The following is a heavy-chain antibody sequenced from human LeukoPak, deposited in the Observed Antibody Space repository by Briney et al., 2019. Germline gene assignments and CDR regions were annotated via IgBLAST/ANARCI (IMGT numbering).Heavy chain of an antibody. J-gene: IGHJ4*02. V-gene: IGHV3-21*01. CDR1: GFTFSSYS. CDR3: ARAPIDMVRGVTHFDY. Sequence: GGSLRLSCAASGFTFSSYSMNWVRQAPGKGLEWVSSISSSSTYINYADSVKGRFNISRDDAKNSLYLHMNSLRAEDTALYYCARAPIDMVRGVTHFDYWSQGTLVTVSS. CDR2: ISSSSTYI. D-gene: IGHD3-10*01.